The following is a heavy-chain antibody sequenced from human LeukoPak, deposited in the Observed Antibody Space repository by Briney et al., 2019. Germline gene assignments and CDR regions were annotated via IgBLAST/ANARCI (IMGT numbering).Heavy chain of an antibody. CDR1: GFTFSTYS. CDR3: AKDRSSSGWYYFDY. J-gene: IGHJ4*02. D-gene: IGHD6-19*01. V-gene: IGHV3-48*02. CDR2: ISSSISTM. Sequence: PGGSLRLSCAASGFTFSTYSMNCVRQAPGKGLEWVSYISSSISTMYYADSVEGRFTISRDNAKTSLYLQMNSLRDEDTAIYYCAKDRSSSGWYYFDYWGQGTLVTVSS.